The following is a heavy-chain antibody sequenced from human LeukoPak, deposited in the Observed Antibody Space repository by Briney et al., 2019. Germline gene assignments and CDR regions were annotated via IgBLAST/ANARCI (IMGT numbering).Heavy chain of an antibody. CDR1: GFTVSSNY. CDR2: IYSGGST. CDR3: ARDVRSGYGMDV. Sequence: GGSLRLSCAASGFTVSSNYMSWVRQAPGKGLEWVSVIYSGGSTYYADSVKGRFTISRDNAKNSLYLQMNSLRAEDTAVYYCARDVRSGYGMDVWGQGTTVTVSS. V-gene: IGHV3-53*01. J-gene: IGHJ6*02. D-gene: IGHD6-25*01.